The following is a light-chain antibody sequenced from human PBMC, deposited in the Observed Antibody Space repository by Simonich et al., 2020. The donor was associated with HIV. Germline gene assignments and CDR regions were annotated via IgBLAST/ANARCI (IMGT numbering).Light chain of an antibody. V-gene: IGKV4-1*01. J-gene: IGKJ2*01. CDR3: QQYSITPPGYT. CDR1: QSVVYSSNNKNS. Sequence: DIVMTQSPDSLAVSLVERATINCKSSQSVVYSSNNKNSLAWYQHKPGQHPKLLIYWTSTRESGVPDRVSGSGSGTDFTLTISSLQAEDVAVYYCQQYSITPPGYTFGQGTKLEIK. CDR2: WTS.